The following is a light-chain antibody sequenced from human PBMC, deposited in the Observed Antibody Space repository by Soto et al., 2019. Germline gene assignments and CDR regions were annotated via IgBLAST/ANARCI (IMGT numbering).Light chain of an antibody. CDR1: QSISSY. Sequence: DIQMTQSPSSLSASVGDRVTITCRASQSISSYLNWYQQKPGKAPKLLIYAASRLRSGVPTRFSGSGAGTDFSLTISSLQPDDFATYYCQQNYSPPPITFGQGTRLEIK. CDR2: AAS. J-gene: IGKJ5*01. V-gene: IGKV1-39*01. CDR3: QQNYSPPPIT.